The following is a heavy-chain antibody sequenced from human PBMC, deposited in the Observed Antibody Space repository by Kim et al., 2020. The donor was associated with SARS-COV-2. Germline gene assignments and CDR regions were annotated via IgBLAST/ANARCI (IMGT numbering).Heavy chain of an antibody. J-gene: IGHJ4*02. CDR2: IYHSGST. Sequence: SETLSLTCAVSGGSISSSNWWSWVRQPPGKGLEWIGEIYHSGSTNYNPSRKSRVTISVDKSKNQFSLKLSSVTAADTAVYYCARGGFAVAGTRWAFDYWGQGTLVTVSS. CDR3: ARGGFAVAGTRWAFDY. D-gene: IGHD6-19*01. V-gene: IGHV4-4*02. CDR1: GGSISSSNW.